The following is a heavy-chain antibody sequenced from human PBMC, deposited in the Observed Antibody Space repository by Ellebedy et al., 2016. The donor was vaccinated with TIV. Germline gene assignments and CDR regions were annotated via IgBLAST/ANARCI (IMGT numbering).Heavy chain of an antibody. Sequence: GESLKISCAASGFTVSNKYMSWVRQAPGKGLEWVSLIYSGGGTYYADSVKGRFTLSRDNSKNTLYLQMNSLRVEDTAVYYCASRPNGDYHFLDYWGQGTLVTVSS. D-gene: IGHD4-17*01. J-gene: IGHJ4*02. CDR3: ASRPNGDYHFLDY. V-gene: IGHV3-66*01. CDR2: IYSGGGT. CDR1: GFTVSNKY.